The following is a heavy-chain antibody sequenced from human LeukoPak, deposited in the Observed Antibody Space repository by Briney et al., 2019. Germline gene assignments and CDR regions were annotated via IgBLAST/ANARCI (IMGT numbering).Heavy chain of an antibody. CDR2: ISSNGGST. D-gene: IGHD4-11*01. CDR1: GFTFSSYA. J-gene: IGHJ5*02. V-gene: IGHV3-64*04. CDR3: AKEGVDYSNYSFDP. Sequence: GGSLRLSCSASGFTFSSYAMHWVRQAPGKGLEYVSAISSNGGSTYYADSVKGRFTISRDNSKNTLYLQMNSLRAEDTAVYYCAKEGVDYSNYSFDPWGQGTLVTVSS.